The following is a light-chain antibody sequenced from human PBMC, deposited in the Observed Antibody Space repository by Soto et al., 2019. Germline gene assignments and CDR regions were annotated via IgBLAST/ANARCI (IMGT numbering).Light chain of an antibody. V-gene: IGLV7-46*01. CDR1: TGAVTTGHW. J-gene: IGLJ2*01. CDR3: QSYDSSVSKVV. CDR2: DTN. Sequence: QAVVTQEPSLTVSPGGTVTLTCASSTGAVTTGHWPHWFQQKPGQTPRTLIYDTNNRHSWTPARFSGSLLGGKAALTLSDAQPEDEADYYCQSYDSSVSKVVFGGGTKLTVL.